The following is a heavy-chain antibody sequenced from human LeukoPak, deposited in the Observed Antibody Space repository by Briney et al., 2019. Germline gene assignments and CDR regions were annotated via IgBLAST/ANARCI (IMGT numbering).Heavy chain of an antibody. CDR2: IYYSGST. V-gene: IGHV4-59*08. Sequence: MTSQTLSLTCAVSGGSISSYYWSWIRQPPGKGLEWIGYIYYSGSTNYNPSLRSRVTISVDTSKNQFSLKLSSVTAADTAVYYCARQGVAAAGWRTEYYFDYWGQGTLVTVSS. J-gene: IGHJ4*02. CDR1: GGSISSYY. D-gene: IGHD6-13*01. CDR3: ARQGVAAAGWRTEYYFDY.